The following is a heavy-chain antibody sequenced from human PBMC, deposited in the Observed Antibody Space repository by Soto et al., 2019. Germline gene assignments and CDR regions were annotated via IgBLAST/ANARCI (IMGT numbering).Heavy chain of an antibody. D-gene: IGHD3-22*01. Sequence: QVQLVESGGGVVQPGRSLRLSCAASGFTFSSYGMHWVRQAPGKGLEWVAVIWYDGSNKYYADSVKGRFTISRDNSKNTLYLKMNSLRAEDTAVYYCARDPFSPDYDSSGYYHPLYYFDYWGQGTLVTVSS. V-gene: IGHV3-33*01. J-gene: IGHJ4*02. CDR2: IWYDGSNK. CDR3: ARDPFSPDYDSSGYYHPLYYFDY. CDR1: GFTFSSYG.